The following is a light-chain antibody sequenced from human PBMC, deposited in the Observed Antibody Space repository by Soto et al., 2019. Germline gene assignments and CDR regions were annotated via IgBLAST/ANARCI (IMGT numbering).Light chain of an antibody. J-gene: IGLJ2*01. CDR3: SSYAGSKNFIL. Sequence: QSALTQPPSASGSPGQSVTISCTGTTSDVGGYNYVSWYQLHPGKVPKLIISEVNKRPSGVPDRFSGSKSGSTASLTVSGLQAVDEADYFCSSYAGSKNFILFGGGTKVTVL. V-gene: IGLV2-8*01. CDR2: EVN. CDR1: TSDVGGYNY.